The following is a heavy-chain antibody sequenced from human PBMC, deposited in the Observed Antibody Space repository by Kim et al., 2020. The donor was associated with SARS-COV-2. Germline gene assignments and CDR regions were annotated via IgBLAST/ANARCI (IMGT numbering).Heavy chain of an antibody. CDR1: GGSISSSSYY. Sequence: SETLSLTCTVSGGSISSSSYYWGWIRQPPGKGLVWIGSIYYSGSTYYNPSLKSRVTISVDTSKNQFSLKLSSVTAADTAVDYCARLTFEYSSSWYHHFD. CDR2: IYYSGST. J-gene: IGHJ4*01. CDR3: ARLTFEYSSSWYHHFD. D-gene: IGHD6-13*01. V-gene: IGHV4-39*07.